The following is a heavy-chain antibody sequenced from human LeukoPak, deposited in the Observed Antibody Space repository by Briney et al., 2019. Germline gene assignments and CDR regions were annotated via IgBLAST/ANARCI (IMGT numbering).Heavy chain of an antibody. CDR3: ARGGIVVVPAAILATYFDL. V-gene: IGHV4-31*03. D-gene: IGHD2-2*02. CDR1: GGSISNGGYY. J-gene: IGHJ2*01. Sequence: SETLSLTCTVSGGSISNGGYYWSWIRQHPGKGLEWIGYIYYSGSTYYNPSLKSRVTISVDTSKNQFSLKLSSVTAADTAVYYCARGGIVVVPAAILATYFDLWGRGTLVNVSS. CDR2: IYYSGST.